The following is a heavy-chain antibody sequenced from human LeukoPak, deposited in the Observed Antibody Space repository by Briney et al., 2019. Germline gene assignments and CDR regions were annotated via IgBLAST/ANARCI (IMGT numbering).Heavy chain of an antibody. CDR2: INHSGST. V-gene: IGHV4-34*01. Sequence: SETLSLTCAVYGGSFSGYYWSWIRQPPGKGLEWIGEINHSGSTNYNPSLKSRVTISVDTSKNQFSLKLSSVTAADTAVYYCARVSDIVVVPAAIPNPLSNWLDPWGQGTLVTVSS. J-gene: IGHJ5*02. CDR3: ARVSDIVVVPAAIPNPLSNWLDP. D-gene: IGHD2-2*01. CDR1: GGSFSGYY.